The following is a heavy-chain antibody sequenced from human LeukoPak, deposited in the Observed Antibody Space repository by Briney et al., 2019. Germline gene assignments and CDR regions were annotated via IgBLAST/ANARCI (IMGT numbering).Heavy chain of an antibody. V-gene: IGHV3-7*01. CDR3: ASYCSGGGCYLGFGY. CDR1: GFTFSSYW. CDR2: IKQDGSEK. Sequence: GGSLRLSCAASGFTFSSYWMSWVRQAPGKGLEWVANIKQDGSEKYYVDSVKGRFTISRDNAKNSLYLQMNSLRAEDTAVYYCASYCSGGGCYLGFGYWGQGTLVTVSS. D-gene: IGHD2-15*01. J-gene: IGHJ4*02.